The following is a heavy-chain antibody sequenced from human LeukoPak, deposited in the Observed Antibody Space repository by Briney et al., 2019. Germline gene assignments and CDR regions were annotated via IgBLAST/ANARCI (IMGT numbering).Heavy chain of an antibody. Sequence: GSLRLSCAASGFTFSSYAMSWVRQAPGKGLEWIGEINHSGSTNYNPSLKSRVTISVDTSKNQFSLKLSSVTAADTAVYYCARSVRYFDWFHDAFDIWGQGTMVTVSS. J-gene: IGHJ3*02. CDR1: GFTFSSYA. CDR2: INHSGST. V-gene: IGHV4-34*01. D-gene: IGHD3-9*01. CDR3: ARSVRYFDWFHDAFDI.